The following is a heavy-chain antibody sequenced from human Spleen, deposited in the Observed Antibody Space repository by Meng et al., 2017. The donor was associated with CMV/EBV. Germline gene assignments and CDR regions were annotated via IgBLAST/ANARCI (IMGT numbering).Heavy chain of an antibody. J-gene: IGHJ6*02. D-gene: IGHD3-3*01. Sequence: GGSLRLSCAASGLTLNTYDMHWVRQAPGKGLEWVAKIKDDGSEKYYVDSVKGRFTISRDNAKNSLYLQMNSLRAEDTAVYYCARPFYYDFWSGYYVSGLAAPYGMDVWGQGTTVTVSS. CDR3: ARPFYYDFWSGYYVSGLAAPYGMDV. V-gene: IGHV3-7*01. CDR1: GLTLNTYD. CDR2: IKDDGSEK.